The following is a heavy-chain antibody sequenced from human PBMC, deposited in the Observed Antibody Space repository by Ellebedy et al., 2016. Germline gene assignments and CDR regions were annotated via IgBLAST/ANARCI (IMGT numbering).Heavy chain of an antibody. Sequence: GGSLRLXXAAPGLTLTSSAMSWVRQAPGMGLEWVSTISGSGTNTYFADSVKGRFTISRDSSRDTLYLQMNSLRAEDTAVYYCAKNAYGSGSHFYFDYWGQGTLVTVSS. CDR1: GLTLTSSA. D-gene: IGHD3-10*01. CDR3: AKNAYGSGSHFYFDY. V-gene: IGHV3-23*01. J-gene: IGHJ4*02. CDR2: ISGSGTNT.